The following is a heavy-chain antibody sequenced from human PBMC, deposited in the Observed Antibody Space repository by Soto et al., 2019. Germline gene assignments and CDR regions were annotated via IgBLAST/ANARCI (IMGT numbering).Heavy chain of an antibody. Sequence: QVQLVQSGAEVKKSGASVKVSCKASGYTFTSYYMNWVRQAPGQGLELLGIINPSGGYTSYAQRFLGRAPKTSETSTSTVHLELGSLTTADTAVYYRARAGGIVVVTAPYDHWGQGTLVTVSS. CDR1: GYTFTSYY. CDR3: ARAGGIVVVTAPYDH. V-gene: IGHV1-46*03. J-gene: IGHJ4*02. CDR2: INPSGGYT. D-gene: IGHD2-21*02.